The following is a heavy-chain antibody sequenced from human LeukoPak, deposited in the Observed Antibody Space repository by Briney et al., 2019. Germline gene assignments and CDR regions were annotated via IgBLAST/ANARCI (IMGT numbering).Heavy chain of an antibody. CDR3: ATSVITQAY. CDR1: GYTFTGYY. CDR2: INPNSGVT. V-gene: IGHV1-2*02. J-gene: IGHJ4*02. Sequence: ASVKVSCKASGYTFTGYYIHWLRQAPGQGLEWMGWINPNSGVTNYAQKFQGRVTMARDTSINTAYMELSRLRSDDTAVYYCATSVITQAYWGQGTLVTVSS. D-gene: IGHD3-22*01.